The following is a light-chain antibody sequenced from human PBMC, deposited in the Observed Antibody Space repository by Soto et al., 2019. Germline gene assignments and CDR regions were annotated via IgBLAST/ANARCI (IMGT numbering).Light chain of an antibody. CDR2: AAS. CDR1: QGISNY. Sequence: PQFPSSPCRAGGESVAIACRARQGISNYLAWYQQKPGKVPNLLIYAASTLQSGVPSRFSGGGSGTDVTLTITTLQPYQVAPSSGQKYNSSPRTLGRGTKVDIK. CDR3: QKYNSSPRT. V-gene: IGKV1-27*01. J-gene: IGKJ1*01.